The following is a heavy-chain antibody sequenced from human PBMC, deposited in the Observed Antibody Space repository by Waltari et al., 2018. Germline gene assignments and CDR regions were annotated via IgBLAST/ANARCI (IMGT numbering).Heavy chain of an antibody. CDR2: IYYSGST. D-gene: IGHD3-3*01. Sequence: QVQLQESGPGLVKPSETLSLTCTVSGGSISNYYWSWIRQSQGKGLEWIGSIYYSGSTNDNPSLKSRVTLSVDTSKNHFSLKLSSVTAADTALYYCARQGHYDFWTGYYLFDYWGQGTLVTVSS. CDR3: ARQGHYDFWTGYYLFDY. V-gene: IGHV4-59*08. J-gene: IGHJ4*02. CDR1: GGSISNYY.